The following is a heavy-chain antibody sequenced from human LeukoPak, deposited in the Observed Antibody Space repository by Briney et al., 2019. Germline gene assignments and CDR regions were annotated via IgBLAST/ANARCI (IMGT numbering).Heavy chain of an antibody. J-gene: IGHJ4*02. CDR3: ASSSLIAVAGRPLGY. CDR2: ISYDGSNK. V-gene: IGHV3-30-3*01. CDR1: GFTFSSYA. D-gene: IGHD6-19*01. Sequence: GGSLRLSCAASGFTFSSYAMHWVRQAPGKGLEWVAVISYDGSNKYYADSVKGRFTISRDNSKNTLYLQMNSLRAEDTAVYYCASSSLIAVAGRPLGYWGQGTLVTVSS.